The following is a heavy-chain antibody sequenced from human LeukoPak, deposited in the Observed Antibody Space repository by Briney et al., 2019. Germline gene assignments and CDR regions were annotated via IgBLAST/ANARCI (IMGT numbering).Heavy chain of an antibody. CDR2: IYYSGST. D-gene: IGHD3-22*01. V-gene: IGHV4-59*01. J-gene: IGHJ4*02. Sequence: KPSETLSLTCTVSGGSISSYYWGWIRQPPGKGLEWIGYIYYSGSTNYNPSLKSRVTISVDTSKNQFSLKLSSVTAADTAVYYCARQTVTMIVVVMDFDYWGQGTLVTVSS. CDR3: ARQTVTMIVVVMDFDY. CDR1: GGSISSYY.